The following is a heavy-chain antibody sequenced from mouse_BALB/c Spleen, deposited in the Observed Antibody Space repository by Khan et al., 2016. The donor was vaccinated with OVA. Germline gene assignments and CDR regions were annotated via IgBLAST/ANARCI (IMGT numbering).Heavy chain of an antibody. CDR3: ARRNYCGYTFAY. CDR2: SNPGSGDI. D-gene: IGHD1-2*01. J-gene: IGHJ3*01. V-gene: IGHV1-77*01. CDR1: GYTFTDFY. Sequence: QVQLQQSGAELARPGASVKLSCKASGYTFTDFYINWVKQRTGQGLEWIGESNPGSGDIYYNEKFKGKAKLTADKSSSTAYMQLSSLTSEDSAVYFCARRNYCGYTFAYWGQGTLVTVSA.